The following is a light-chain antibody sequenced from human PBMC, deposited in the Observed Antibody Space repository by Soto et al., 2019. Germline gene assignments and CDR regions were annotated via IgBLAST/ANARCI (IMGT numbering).Light chain of an antibody. CDR2: TAS. V-gene: IGKV1D-12*01. J-gene: IGKJ5*01. CDR1: QGVGSW. CDR3: QQLNSYPSIT. Sequence: DIQMTQSPSSVSASLGDRVTITCRASQGVGSWLAWYQQKPGKAPKLLIYTASTLQSGVPSRFRGSGSGTDFTLTISSLQPEDFATYYCQQLNSYPSITFGQGTRLEI.